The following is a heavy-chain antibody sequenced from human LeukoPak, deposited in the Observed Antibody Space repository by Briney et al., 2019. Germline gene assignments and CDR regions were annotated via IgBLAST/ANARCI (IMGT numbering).Heavy chain of an antibody. J-gene: IGHJ4*02. Sequence: GGSLRLSCAASGFTFSSYAMSWVRQAPGKGLEWVSAISGSGGSTYYADSVKGRFTISRDNAKNTLYLQMNSLRAEDTAVYYCAKDLAYYYDSSGYLEYWGQGTLVTVSS. D-gene: IGHD3-22*01. V-gene: IGHV3-23*01. CDR3: AKDLAYYYDSSGYLEY. CDR2: ISGSGGST. CDR1: GFTFSSYA.